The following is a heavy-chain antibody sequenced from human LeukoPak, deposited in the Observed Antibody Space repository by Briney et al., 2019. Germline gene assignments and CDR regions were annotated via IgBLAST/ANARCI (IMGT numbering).Heavy chain of an antibody. D-gene: IGHD2-2*01. Sequence: GGSLRLSCAASGFTCSSYAMSWVRQAPGKGLEWVSAISGSGGSTYYADSVKGRFTISRDNSKNTLYLQMNSLRAEDTAVYYCAKGDIVVVPAAFGMDVWGQGTTVTVSS. V-gene: IGHV3-23*01. CDR1: GFTCSSYA. CDR3: AKGDIVVVPAAFGMDV. CDR2: ISGSGGST. J-gene: IGHJ6*02.